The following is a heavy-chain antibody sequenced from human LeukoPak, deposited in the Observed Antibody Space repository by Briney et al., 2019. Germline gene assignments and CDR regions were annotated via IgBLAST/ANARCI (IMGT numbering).Heavy chain of an antibody. Sequence: GESLKISCKGSGYSFTSYWIGWVRQMPGKGLEWMGTIYPGDSDTRYSPSFQGQVTISADKSISTAYLQWSSLKASDTAMYYCARQPSYDILTGYYNNWFDPWGQGTLVTVSS. CDR3: ARQPSYDILTGYYNNWFDP. CDR2: IYPGDSDT. V-gene: IGHV5-51*01. CDR1: GYSFTSYW. D-gene: IGHD3-9*01. J-gene: IGHJ5*02.